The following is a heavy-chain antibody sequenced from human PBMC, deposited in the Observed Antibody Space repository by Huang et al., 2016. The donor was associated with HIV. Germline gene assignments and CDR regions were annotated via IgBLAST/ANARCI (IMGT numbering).Heavy chain of an antibody. Sequence: QVQLEQWGAGLLKALETLSLTCAVYGGSFSGYYGNWLRQAPGKGLEGVGELNHRGNTNYNPSHKSRANMSVDTSKNQFSLYQTSLGAADTGTYFCARRYNSRRDYWGRGTLVTVHS. D-gene: IGHD3-22*01. J-gene: IGHJ4*02. CDR3: ARRYNSRRDY. CDR1: GGSFSGYY. CDR2: LNHRGNT. V-gene: IGHV4-34*02.